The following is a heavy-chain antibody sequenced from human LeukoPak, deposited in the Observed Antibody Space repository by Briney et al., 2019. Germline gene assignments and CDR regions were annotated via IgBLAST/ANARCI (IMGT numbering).Heavy chain of an antibody. CDR1: GGTFSSYA. J-gene: IGHJ4*02. V-gene: IGHV1-69*01. CDR2: IIPIFGTA. D-gene: IGHD3-16*02. CDR3: AKDMVWASYRYSDY. Sequence: SVKVSCKASGGTFSSYAISWVRQAPGQGLEWMGGIIPIFGTANYAQKFQGRVTITADESTSTAYMELSSLRSEDTAVYYCAKDMVWASYRYSDYWGQGTLVTVSS.